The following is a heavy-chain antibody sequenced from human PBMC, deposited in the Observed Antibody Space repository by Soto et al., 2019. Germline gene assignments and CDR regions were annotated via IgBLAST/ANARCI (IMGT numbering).Heavy chain of an antibody. V-gene: IGHV2-5*02. Sequence: SGPTLVNPTQTLTLTCTFSGFSLSTSGVGVGWISQPPGKALEWLALIYWDDDKRYSPSLKSRLTITKDTSKNQVVLTMTNMDPVDTATYYCAHRSPRFSPLTKPGKWELLEGPPGRPGFDYWGQGTLVTVSS. J-gene: IGHJ4*02. CDR1: GFSLSTSGVG. D-gene: IGHD1-26*01. CDR3: AHRSPRFSPLTKPGKWELLEGPPGRPGFDY. CDR2: IYWDDDK.